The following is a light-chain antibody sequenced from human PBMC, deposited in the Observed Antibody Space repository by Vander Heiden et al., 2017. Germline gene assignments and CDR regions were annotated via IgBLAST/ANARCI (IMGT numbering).Light chain of an antibody. V-gene: IGKV1-9*01. CDR1: QGINSY. CDR2: AAS. J-gene: IGKJ1*01. CDR3: QQLNSYPT. Sequence: DIQLTQSPSFLSASVGDRVTITCRASQGINSYLAWYQQKPGKAPKLLIYAASTLQSGVPSRFSGSGSGTEFTLTISSLQPEDFATYYCQQLNSYPTFGQGTKVEIK.